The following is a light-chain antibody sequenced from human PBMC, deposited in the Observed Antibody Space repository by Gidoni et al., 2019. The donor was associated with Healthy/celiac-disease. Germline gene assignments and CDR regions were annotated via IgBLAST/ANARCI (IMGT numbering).Light chain of an antibody. CDR3: NSRDSSGNHLV. CDR1: SLRSYN. J-gene: IGLJ3*02. V-gene: IGLV3-19*01. Sequence: SSELPQDPAVSVALGQTVRITCQGDSLRSYNASWYQQKPGQAPVLVIYGKNNRPSGTPDRFSGSSSGNTASLTITGAQAEDEADYYCNSRDSSGNHLVFGGGTKLTVL. CDR2: GKN.